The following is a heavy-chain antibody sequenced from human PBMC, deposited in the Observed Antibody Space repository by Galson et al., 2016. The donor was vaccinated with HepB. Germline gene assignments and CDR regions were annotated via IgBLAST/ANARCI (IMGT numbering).Heavy chain of an antibody. Sequence: SETLSLTCAVSGYSISNGYCWGWIRQPPGKGLEWIGNICHSGSTYFNPSLNSRVTISVDTSKNQFSLKLTSVTAADTAVYYCARDPTRPWAKDASDIWGQGTMVAVSS. V-gene: IGHV4-38-2*02. CDR2: ICHSGST. D-gene: IGHD1-1*01. CDR3: ARDPTRPWAKDASDI. J-gene: IGHJ3*02. CDR1: GYSISNGYC.